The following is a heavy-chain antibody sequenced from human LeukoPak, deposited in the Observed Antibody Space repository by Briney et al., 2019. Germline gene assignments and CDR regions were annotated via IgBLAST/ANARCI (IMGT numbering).Heavy chain of an antibody. V-gene: IGHV1-18*01. Sequence: ASVKVSCKASGYTFTSYGISWARQAPGQGLEWMGWVSAYNGNTNYAQKLQGRVTMTTDTSTSTAYMELRSLRSDDTAVYYCAREPFGGVIGTFDYWGQGTLVTVSS. J-gene: IGHJ4*02. CDR3: AREPFGGVIGTFDY. D-gene: IGHD3-16*02. CDR1: GYTFTSYG. CDR2: VSAYNGNT.